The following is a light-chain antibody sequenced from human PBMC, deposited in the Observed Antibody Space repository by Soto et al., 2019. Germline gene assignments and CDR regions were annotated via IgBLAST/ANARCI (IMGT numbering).Light chain of an antibody. CDR1: QSVGSN. CDR2: SAS. Sequence: ETVMTQSPATLSVSPGERATLACRASQSVGSNLAWYQQKPGQALRLLIYSASIRATGIPARFSGSGSGTEFTLTISSLQAEDFAVYYCQQYNNWPPYTFGQGTKLDIK. V-gene: IGKV3-15*01. CDR3: QQYNNWPPYT. J-gene: IGKJ2*01.